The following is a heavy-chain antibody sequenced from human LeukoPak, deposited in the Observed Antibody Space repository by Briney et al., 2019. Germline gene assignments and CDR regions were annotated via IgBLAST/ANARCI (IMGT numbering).Heavy chain of an antibody. CDR3: ARQVWSGWSREFDY. V-gene: IGHV3-11*01. CDR2: ISLSGDSI. D-gene: IGHD6-19*01. CDR1: GFTFSDYY. Sequence: GGSLRLSCAASGFTFSDYYMSWIRQAPGKGLEWVSHISLSGDSINYADSVKGRFTISRDNAKNSLYLQMNSLRAEDTAVYYCARQVWSGWSREFDYWGQGTLVTVSS. J-gene: IGHJ4*02.